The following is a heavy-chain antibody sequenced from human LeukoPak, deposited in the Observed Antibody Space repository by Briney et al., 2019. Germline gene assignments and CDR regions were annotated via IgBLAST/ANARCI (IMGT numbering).Heavy chain of an antibody. CDR2: IYTGGST. J-gene: IGHJ4*02. V-gene: IGHV4-4*09. D-gene: IGHD6-6*01. Sequence: SETLSLTCTVSGGSISSYYWSWIRQPPGKGLEWIGYIYTGGSTNYNPSLKSRVTISVDTSKNQFSLKLSSVTAADTAVYYCASIAARNYFHYWGQGTLVTVSS. CDR3: ASIAARNYFHY. CDR1: GGSISSYY.